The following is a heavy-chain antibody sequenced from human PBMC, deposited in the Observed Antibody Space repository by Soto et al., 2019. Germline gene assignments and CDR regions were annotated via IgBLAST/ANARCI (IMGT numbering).Heavy chain of an antibody. V-gene: IGHV1-3*01. D-gene: IGHD4-17*01. J-gene: IGHJ4*02. CDR2: VNAGNGNT. CDR1: GYTFTSYA. CDR3: ARDGLYGDYGHY. Sequence: GASVKVSCKASGYTFTSYAMHWVRQAPGQRLEWMGWVNAGNGNTKYSQKFQGRVTITRDTSASTGYMELSSLRSEDTAVYYCARDGLYGDYGHYWGQGTLVTVSS.